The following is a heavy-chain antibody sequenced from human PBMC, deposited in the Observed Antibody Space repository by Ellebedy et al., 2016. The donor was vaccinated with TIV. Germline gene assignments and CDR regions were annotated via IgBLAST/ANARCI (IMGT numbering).Heavy chain of an antibody. CDR1: GYTFTSYG. CDR2: ISAYNGNT. V-gene: IGHV1-18*01. CDR3: ARGQRDGYNSYAFDI. Sequence: ASVKVSXXASGYTFTSYGISWVRQAPGQGLEWMGWISAYNGNTNYAQKLQGRVTMTTDTSTSTAYMELRSLRSDDTAVYYCARGQRDGYNSYAFDIWGQGTMVTVSS. D-gene: IGHD5-24*01. J-gene: IGHJ3*02.